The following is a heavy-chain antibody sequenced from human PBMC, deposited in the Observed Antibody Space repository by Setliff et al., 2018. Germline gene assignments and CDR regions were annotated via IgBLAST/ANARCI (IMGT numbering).Heavy chain of an antibody. J-gene: IGHJ4*02. D-gene: IGHD3-10*01. CDR1: FSAYY. CDR2: INRDGSEK. CDR3: ARSYY. Sequence: FSAYYWSWIRQPPGKGLEWVANINRDGSEKYYLDSVKGRFTISRDNAEKSLWLHMNNLRVDDTAIYYCARSYYWGQGALVTVSS. V-gene: IGHV3-7*01.